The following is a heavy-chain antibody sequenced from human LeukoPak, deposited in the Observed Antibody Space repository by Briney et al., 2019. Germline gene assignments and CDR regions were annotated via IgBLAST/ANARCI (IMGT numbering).Heavy chain of an antibody. V-gene: IGHV1-2*02. CDR3: ARLTTLPEGAFDI. Sequence: GASVKVSCKASGYTFTGYYMHWVRQAPGQGLEWMGWINPNSGGTNYAQKFQGRVTMTRDTSISTAYMELSRLRSDDTAVYYCARLTTLPEGAFDIWGQGTMVTVSS. CDR1: GYTFTGYY. J-gene: IGHJ3*02. D-gene: IGHD3-22*01. CDR2: INPNSGGT.